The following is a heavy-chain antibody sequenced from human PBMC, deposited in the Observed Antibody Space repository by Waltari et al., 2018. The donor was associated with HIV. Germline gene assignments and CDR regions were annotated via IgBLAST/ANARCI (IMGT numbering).Heavy chain of an antibody. CDR2: INRGGRT. J-gene: IGHJ2*01. Sequence: QVQLQQLAARLLKPSETLSLTCGVPGGPFSDYYWSWIRQSPGKGLEWIGEINRGGRTNYNPSLKSRPTISADTSKNEFSLRLKSMTVVDTAIYFCARGRPPGMLTLDSEWWTGWYFDLWGRGTLITVSS. CDR1: GGPFSDYY. CDR3: ARGRPPGMLTLDSEWWTGWYFDL. V-gene: IGHV4-34*01. D-gene: IGHD2-8*01.